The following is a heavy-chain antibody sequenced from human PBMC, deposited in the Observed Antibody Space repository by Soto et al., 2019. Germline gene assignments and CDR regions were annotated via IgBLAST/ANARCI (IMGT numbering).Heavy chain of an antibody. Sequence: PGGSLRLSCAASGFTFSSYDMHWVRQATGKGLEWVSAIGTAGDTYYPGSVKGRFTIPRENAKNSLYLQMNSLRAGDTAVYYCARGRPSVYCSGGSCYYDYYYGMDVWGQGTTVTVSS. D-gene: IGHD2-15*01. CDR1: GFTFSSYD. V-gene: IGHV3-13*01. J-gene: IGHJ6*02. CDR2: IGTAGDT. CDR3: ARGRPSVYCSGGSCYYDYYYGMDV.